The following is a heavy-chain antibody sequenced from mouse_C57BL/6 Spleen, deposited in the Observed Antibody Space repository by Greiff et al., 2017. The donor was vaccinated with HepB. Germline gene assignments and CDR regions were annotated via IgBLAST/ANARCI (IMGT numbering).Heavy chain of an antibody. J-gene: IGHJ2*01. Sequence: LQQPGAELVRPGSSVKLSCKASGYTFTSYWMDWVKQRPGQGLEWIGNIYPSDSETHYNQKFKDKATLTVDKSSSTAYMQLSSLTSEDSAVYYCARLTGTWDYWGQGTTLTVSS. CDR2: IYPSDSET. CDR3: ARLTGTWDY. D-gene: IGHD4-1*01. V-gene: IGHV1-61*01. CDR1: GYTFTSYW.